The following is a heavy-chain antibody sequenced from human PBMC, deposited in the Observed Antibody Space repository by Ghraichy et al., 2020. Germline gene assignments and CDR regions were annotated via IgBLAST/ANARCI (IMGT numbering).Heavy chain of an antibody. J-gene: IGHJ6*02. V-gene: IGHV3-13*01. Sequence: GGSLRLSCAASGFTFSTSDMHWVRQATGKGLEWVSAIGRGGDTYYADSVKGRFTISRENANNALYLQMNSLRVGDTAIYYCAREFKDIGNYYYNGLDVWGQGTTVTVSS. CDR2: IGRGGDT. CDR1: GFTFSTSD. CDR3: AREFKDIGNYYYNGLDV.